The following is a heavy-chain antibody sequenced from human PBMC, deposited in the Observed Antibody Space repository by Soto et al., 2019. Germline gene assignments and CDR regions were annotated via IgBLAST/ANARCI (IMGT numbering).Heavy chain of an antibody. CDR2: LIPMFGIG. CDR3: ARGYRENYFYDMDA. D-gene: IGHD1-26*01. Sequence: QVQLVQSGAEVKMPGSSVRVSCKASGGSFSKYGISWVRQAPGQGLEWMGGLIPMFGIGNYAEKFLGRVTITADESTSTCHMELSSLRSEDTDVYFCARGYRENYFYDMDAWGPGTKVTVSS. CDR1: GGSFSKYG. J-gene: IGHJ6*02. V-gene: IGHV1-69*01.